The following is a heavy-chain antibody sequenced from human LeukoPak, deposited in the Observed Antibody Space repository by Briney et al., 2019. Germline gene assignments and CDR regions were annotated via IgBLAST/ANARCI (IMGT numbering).Heavy chain of an antibody. Sequence: PGGSLRLSCAASGFTFSSYGMHWVRQAPGKGLEWVAVISYDGSNKYYADSVKGRFTISRDNSKNTLYLQMNSLRAEDTAVYYCAKDNVGYYSSAFDIWGQGTMVTVSS. CDR1: GFTFSSYG. CDR3: AKDNVGYYSSAFDI. D-gene: IGHD5-12*01. CDR2: ISYDGSNK. J-gene: IGHJ3*02. V-gene: IGHV3-30*18.